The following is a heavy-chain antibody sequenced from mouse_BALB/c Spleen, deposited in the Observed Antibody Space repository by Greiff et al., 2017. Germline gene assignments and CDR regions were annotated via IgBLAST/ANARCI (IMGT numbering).Heavy chain of an antibody. V-gene: IGHV14-3*02. CDR1: GFNIKDTY. Sequence: VQLQQSGAELVKPGASVKLSCTASGFNIKDTYMHWVKQRPEQGLEWIGRIDPANGNTKYDPKFQGKATITADTSSNTAYLQLSSLTSEDTAVYYWASSAWFAYWGQGTLVTVSA. CDR2: IDPANGNT. CDR3: ASSAWFAY. D-gene: IGHD3-1*01. J-gene: IGHJ3*01.